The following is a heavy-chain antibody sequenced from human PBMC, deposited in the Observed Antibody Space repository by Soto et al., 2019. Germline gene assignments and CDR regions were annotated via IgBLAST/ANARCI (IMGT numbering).Heavy chain of an antibody. CDR2: ISSSSSTI. V-gene: IGHV3-48*01. D-gene: IGHD2-15*01. CDR1: GFTFSSYS. Sequence: GGSLRLSCAASGFTFSSYSMNWVRQAPGKGLEWVSYISSSSSTIYYADSVKGRFTISRDNAKNSLYLQMNSLRAEDTAVYYWVRAVGNGDCAWYYYYDMDVWGKGTTVTVSS. CDR3: VRAVGNGDCAWYYYYDMDV. J-gene: IGHJ6*04.